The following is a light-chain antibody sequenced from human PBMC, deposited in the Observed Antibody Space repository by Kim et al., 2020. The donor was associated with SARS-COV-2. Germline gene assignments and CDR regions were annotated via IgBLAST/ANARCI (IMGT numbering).Light chain of an antibody. CDR1: QSISSY. Sequence: DIQMTQSPSTLSASVGDRVTITCRASQSISSYLAWYEQKPGKAPKLLIYDASSLESGVPSRFSGSGSGTEFTLTISSLQPDDFATYYCQQYSSYRTFGQGTKVDIK. CDR2: DAS. J-gene: IGKJ1*01. V-gene: IGKV1-5*01. CDR3: QQYSSYRT.